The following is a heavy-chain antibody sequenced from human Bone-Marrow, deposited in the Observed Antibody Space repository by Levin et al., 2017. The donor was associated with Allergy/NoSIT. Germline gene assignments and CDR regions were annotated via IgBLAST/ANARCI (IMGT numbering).Heavy chain of an antibody. D-gene: IGHD4-23*01. J-gene: IGHJ3*01. Sequence: GESLKISCSGFGFSFSNYNINWVRQAPGKGLEWVSSIRGSGTTIYYADSVKGRFTVSRDNAKNTLYLQLNSLRAEDTAVYYCARPAGGGYSRLDGFDLWGQGTLLTVSS. V-gene: IGHV3-48*01. CDR3: ARPAGGGYSRLDGFDL. CDR1: GFSFSNYN. CDR2: IRGSGTTI.